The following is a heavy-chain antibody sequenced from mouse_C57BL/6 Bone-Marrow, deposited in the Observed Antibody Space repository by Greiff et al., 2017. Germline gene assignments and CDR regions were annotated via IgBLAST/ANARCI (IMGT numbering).Heavy chain of an antibody. J-gene: IGHJ2*01. D-gene: IGHD1-1*01. CDR2: IDPSDSET. V-gene: IGHV1-52*01. CDR1: GYTFTSYW. Sequence: QVQLQQPGAELVRPGSSVKLSCKASGYTFTSYWMHWVKQRPIQGLEWIGNIDPSDSETHYNQKFKDKATLTVDKSSSTAYMQLSSLTSEDSAVYYCARTTVDLYYFDYWGQGTTLTVSS. CDR3: ARTTVDLYYFDY.